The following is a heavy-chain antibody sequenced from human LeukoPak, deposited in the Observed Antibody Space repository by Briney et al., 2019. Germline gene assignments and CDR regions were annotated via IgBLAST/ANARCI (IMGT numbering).Heavy chain of an antibody. V-gene: IGHV3-66*02. CDR3: ARGGNSFVGNNWFDP. D-gene: IGHD1/OR15-1a*01. J-gene: IGHJ5*02. Sequence: PGGSLRLSCAASGFTVSSNYMSWVRQAPGKGLEWVSVIYSGGSTYYADSVKGRFTISRDNSKSTLYLQMNSLRAEDTAVYYCARGGNSFVGNNWFDPWGQGTLVTVSS. CDR1: GFTVSSNY. CDR2: IYSGGST.